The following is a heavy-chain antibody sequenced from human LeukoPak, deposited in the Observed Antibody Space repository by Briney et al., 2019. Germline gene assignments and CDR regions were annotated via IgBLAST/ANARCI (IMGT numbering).Heavy chain of an antibody. J-gene: IGHJ4*02. D-gene: IGHD6-19*01. CDR3: AISSGWYEPFDY. Sequence: GGSLRLSCAASGFTFSSYGMHWVRQAPGKGLEWVAFIRYDGSNKYYADSVKCRFTISRDNSKNTLYLQMNSLRAEDTAVYYCAISSGWYEPFDYWGQGTLVTVSS. CDR1: GFTFSSYG. CDR2: IRYDGSNK. V-gene: IGHV3-30*02.